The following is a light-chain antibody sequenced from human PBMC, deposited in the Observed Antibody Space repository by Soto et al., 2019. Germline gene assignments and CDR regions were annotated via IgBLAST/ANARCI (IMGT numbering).Light chain of an antibody. J-gene: IGKJ4*01. CDR1: QSVSSN. Sequence: EIVMTQSPATLSVSPGERATLSCRASQSVSSNLAWYQQKPGQPPKLLICVASTRATSIPARFSGSGSGKEFTLTISRLQAEDFAVYYCQQYNVWPLTFGGGTKVEF. CDR3: QQYNVWPLT. V-gene: IGKV3-15*01. CDR2: VAS.